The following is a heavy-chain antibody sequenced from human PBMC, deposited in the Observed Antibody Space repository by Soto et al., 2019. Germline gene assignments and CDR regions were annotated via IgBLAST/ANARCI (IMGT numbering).Heavy chain of an antibody. V-gene: IGHV4-31*03. CDR2: IFHSGNT. CDR1: SGSISSGGFY. Sequence: TLSLTCTVSSGSISSGGFYWSWIRQHPGKGLEWIGNIFHSGNTNYNPSLKSRVTISVDTSKNQFSLKVNSVTAADTAVYYCARDSGSYSMSYWWFDPWGPGTLVTVSS. D-gene: IGHD1-26*01. J-gene: IGHJ5*01. CDR3: ARDSGSYSMSYWWFDP.